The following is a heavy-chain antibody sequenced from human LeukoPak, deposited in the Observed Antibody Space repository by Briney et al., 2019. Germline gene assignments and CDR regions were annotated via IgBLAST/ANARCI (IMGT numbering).Heavy chain of an antibody. CDR3: ARARIQYYDFWSGYSH. CDR1: GYTFTGYY. Sequence: GASVKVSCKASGYTFTGYYMHWVRQAPGQGLEWMGRINPNSGGTNYAQKFQGRVTITRDTSISTAYMELSRLRSDDTAVYYCARARIQYYDFWSGYSHWGQGTLVTVPS. V-gene: IGHV1-2*06. D-gene: IGHD3-3*01. CDR2: INPNSGGT. J-gene: IGHJ4*02.